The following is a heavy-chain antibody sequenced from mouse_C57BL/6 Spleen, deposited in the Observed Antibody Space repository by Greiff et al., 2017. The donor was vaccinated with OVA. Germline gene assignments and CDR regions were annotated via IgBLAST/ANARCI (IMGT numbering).Heavy chain of an antibody. CDR1: GYAFSSSW. CDR3: ARWDYYGSSYYATDY. CDR2: IYPGDGDT. D-gene: IGHD1-1*01. V-gene: IGHV1-82*01. J-gene: IGHJ4*01. Sequence: QVQLQQSGPELVKPGASVKISCKASGYAFSSSWMNWVKQRPGKGLEWIGRIYPGDGDTNYNGKFKGKATLTADKSSSTAYMQLSSLTSEDSAVYFCARWDYYGSSYYATDYWGQGTSVTVSS.